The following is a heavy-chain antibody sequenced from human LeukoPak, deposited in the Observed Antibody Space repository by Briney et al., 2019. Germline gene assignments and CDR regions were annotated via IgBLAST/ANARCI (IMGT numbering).Heavy chain of an antibody. J-gene: IGHJ4*02. V-gene: IGHV1-69*01. Sequence: SVKVSCKASGGTFSSYAISWVRQAPGQGLEWMGGIIPIFGTANYAQKFQGRVTITADESTSTAYMELSSPRSEDTAVYYCARLTGDYYDSSGYEDYWGQGTLVTVSS. CDR3: ARLTGDYYDSSGYEDY. CDR2: IIPIFGTA. CDR1: GGTFSSYA. D-gene: IGHD3-22*01.